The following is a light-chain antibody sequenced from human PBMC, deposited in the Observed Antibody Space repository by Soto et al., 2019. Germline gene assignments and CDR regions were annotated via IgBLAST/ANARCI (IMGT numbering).Light chain of an antibody. CDR3: QQRSSWPRT. CDR1: QSVSTF. J-gene: IGKJ1*01. V-gene: IGKV3-11*01. Sequence: EIVLTQSPATLSLSPGGIATLSCRASQSVSTFLAWYQLKPGQAPRLLIYDASNRASGIPARFSGSGSGTDFTLTISSLEPEDFALYYCQQRSSWPRTFGQGTTGDIK. CDR2: DAS.